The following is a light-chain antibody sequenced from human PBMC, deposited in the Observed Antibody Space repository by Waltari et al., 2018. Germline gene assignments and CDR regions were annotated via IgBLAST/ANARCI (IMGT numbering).Light chain of an antibody. CDR2: DNY. CDR3: ATWDTSLSAVV. Sequence: QSVLTQSPSVSADPGQKVTISCSGSTSNIGKNEVSWYQHLPGTAPRLLITDNYKRPSGIPDRFSAAKSGTSATLCITGLQTGDEADYYCATWDTSLSAVVFGGGTKLTVL. J-gene: IGLJ3*02. CDR1: TSNIGKNE. V-gene: IGLV1-51*01.